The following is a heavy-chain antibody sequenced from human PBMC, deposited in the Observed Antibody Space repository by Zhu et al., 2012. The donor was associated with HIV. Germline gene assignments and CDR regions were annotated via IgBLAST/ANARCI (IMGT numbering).Heavy chain of an antibody. CDR1: GDSVSDRTYY. D-gene: IGHD2-2*01. V-gene: IGHV4-39*07. CDR2: FYYGANI. CDR3: ASPRYARRGEDHYFYYGMDV. J-gene: IGHJ6*02. Sequence: QVQLQESGPGVVKPSETLSLTCTVSGDSVSDRTYYWGWIRQSPGKGLEWIGSFYYGANIYYNPSLEGRVRISVDTSKNLFSLELIAMTAADAAVYYCASPRYARRGEDHYFYYGMDVWGQGTTVIVS.